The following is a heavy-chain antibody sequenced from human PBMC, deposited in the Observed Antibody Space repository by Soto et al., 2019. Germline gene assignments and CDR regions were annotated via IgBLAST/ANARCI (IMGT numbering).Heavy chain of an antibody. CDR3: AKELRYFDWSHQDYYYYYGMDV. CDR1: GFSVSSNY. Sequence: GGSLRLSCAASGFSVSSNYMSWIRQAPEKGLEWVSVVYRSGDTNYADSVKGRFTISRDTSKNTVYLHMNSLRAEDTAVYYCAKELRYFDWSHQDYYYYYGMDVWGQGTTVTVSS. CDR2: VYRSGDT. V-gene: IGHV3-66*01. J-gene: IGHJ6*02. D-gene: IGHD3-9*01.